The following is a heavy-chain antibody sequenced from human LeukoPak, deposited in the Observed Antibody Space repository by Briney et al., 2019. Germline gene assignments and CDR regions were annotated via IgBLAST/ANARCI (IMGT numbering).Heavy chain of an antibody. CDR2: IRSKANSYAT. Sequence: QAGGSLKLSCAASGFTFSGSAMHWVRQASGKGLEWVGRIRSKANSYATAYAASVKGRFTISRDDSKNTAYLQMNSLKTEDTAVYYCTRQPSAAAGTPILFQNWYFDLWGRGTLVTVSS. CDR1: GFTFSGSA. D-gene: IGHD6-13*01. CDR3: TRQPSAAAGTPILFQNWYFDL. J-gene: IGHJ2*01. V-gene: IGHV3-73*01.